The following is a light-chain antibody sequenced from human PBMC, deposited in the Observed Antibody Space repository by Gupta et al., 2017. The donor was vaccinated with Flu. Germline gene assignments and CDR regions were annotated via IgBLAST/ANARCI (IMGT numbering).Light chain of an antibody. Sequence: DIVLTQSLATLSLSPGARATLSCLARQSVSPYLAWYQQKPGQAPRLLIYDASSRATGIPARFSGSGSGTDFTLTISRLEPEDFAVYYCQQRSNWPRGFGGGTKVESK. J-gene: IGKJ4*01. V-gene: IGKV3-11*01. CDR1: QSVSPY. CDR3: QQRSNWPRG. CDR2: DAS.